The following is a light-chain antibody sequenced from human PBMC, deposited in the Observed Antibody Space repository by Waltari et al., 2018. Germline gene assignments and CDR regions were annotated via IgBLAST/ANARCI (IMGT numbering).Light chain of an antibody. CDR2: SNN. CDR3: AAWDDSLNGYV. CDR1: SPNIGRHP. Sequence: QSVLTQLPSASGTPGQRVPLSCSASSPNIGRHPVNWYQQLPGTAPKLLIYSNNQRPSGVPDRFSGSKSGTSASLAISGLQSEDEADYYCAAWDDSLNGYVFGTGTKVTVL. J-gene: IGLJ1*01. V-gene: IGLV1-44*01.